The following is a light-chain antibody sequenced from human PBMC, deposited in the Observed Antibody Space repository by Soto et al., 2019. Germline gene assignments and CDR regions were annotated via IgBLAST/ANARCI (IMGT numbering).Light chain of an antibody. Sequence: DIQMTQSPSSLSASVGDRVTITCQASRDIDNYLNWYQQKPGKAHNLLIYDASNLETGVPLRFSGRRSGTHFTLTISSLQPEDIGTYYCHQYDKRPFTFGQGTKLEIK. CDR1: RDIDNY. CDR2: DAS. J-gene: IGKJ2*01. V-gene: IGKV1-33*01. CDR3: HQYDKRPFT.